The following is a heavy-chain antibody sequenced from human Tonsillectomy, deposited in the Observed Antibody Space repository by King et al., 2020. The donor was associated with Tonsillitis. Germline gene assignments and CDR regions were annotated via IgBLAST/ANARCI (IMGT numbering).Heavy chain of an antibody. V-gene: IGHV3-48*02. CDR3: AKDPGRYSGY. D-gene: IGHD6-19*01. Sequence: VQLVESGGGLVQPGGSLRLSCAASGFTFSDYSMNWVRQAPGKGLQWVAYISGGSSTIYYADSVKGRFTISRDNAKNSLYLQMNSLRDEDTAVNYCAKDPGRYSGYWGQGTLVTVSS. CDR1: GFTFSDYS. J-gene: IGHJ4*02. CDR2: ISGGSSTI.